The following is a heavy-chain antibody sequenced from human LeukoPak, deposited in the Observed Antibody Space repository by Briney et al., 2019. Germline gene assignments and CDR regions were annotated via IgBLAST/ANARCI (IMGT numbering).Heavy chain of an antibody. J-gene: IGHJ4*02. Sequence: SVKVSCKASGGTFSSYAISWVRQAPGQGLEWMGGIIPIFGTASYAQKFQGRVTITADKSTSTAYMELSSLRSEDTAVYYCARGVSGVVTAIPFDYWGQGTLVTVSS. V-gene: IGHV1-69*06. D-gene: IGHD2-21*02. CDR3: ARGVSGVVTAIPFDY. CDR1: GGTFSSYA. CDR2: IIPIFGTA.